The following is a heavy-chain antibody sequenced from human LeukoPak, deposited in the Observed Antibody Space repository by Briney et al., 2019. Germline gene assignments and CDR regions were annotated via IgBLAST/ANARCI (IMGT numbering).Heavy chain of an antibody. J-gene: IGHJ5*02. CDR2: ISTSSSYI. CDR3: ARGSVVVAATDNWFDP. D-gene: IGHD2-15*01. Sequence: GGSLRLSCAASGFTFSSYSMNWVRQAPGKGLEWVSSISTSSSYIYYADSVKGRFTISRDNAKNSLYLQMNSLRAEDTAVYYCARGSVVVAATDNWFDPWGQGTLVTVSS. CDR1: GFTFSSYS. V-gene: IGHV3-21*01.